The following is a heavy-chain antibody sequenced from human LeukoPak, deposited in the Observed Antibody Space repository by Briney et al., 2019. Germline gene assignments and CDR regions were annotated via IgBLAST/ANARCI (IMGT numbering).Heavy chain of an antibody. CDR2: VTGSGGTT. J-gene: IGHJ4*02. CDR1: GFTFSSYA. CDR3: ARGGDSIIFDY. V-gene: IGHV3-23*01. D-gene: IGHD2-21*02. Sequence: GGSLRLSCAASGFTFSSYAMSWVRQAPGKGLEWVSAVTGSGGTTYYADSVKGRFTISRDNSKNTVYLQMNSLRAEDTAVYYCARGGDSIIFDYWGQGTLVTVSS.